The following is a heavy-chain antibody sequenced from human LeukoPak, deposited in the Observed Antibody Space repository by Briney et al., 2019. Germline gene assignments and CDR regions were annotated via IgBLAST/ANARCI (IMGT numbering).Heavy chain of an antibody. CDR2: ISSSGSTI. V-gene: IGHV3-48*03. D-gene: IGHD2-15*01. CDR3: ARDGSGWYGMDV. Sequence: GGSLRLSCAASGFTFSSYEMNWVRQAPGKGLGWVSYISSSGSTIYYADSVKGRFTISRDNAKNSLYLQMNSLRAEDTAVYYCARDGSGWYGMDVWGKGTTVTVSS. CDR1: GFTFSSYE. J-gene: IGHJ6*04.